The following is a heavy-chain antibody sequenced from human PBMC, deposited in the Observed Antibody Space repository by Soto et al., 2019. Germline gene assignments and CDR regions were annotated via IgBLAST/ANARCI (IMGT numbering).Heavy chain of an antibody. V-gene: IGHV3-15*01. CDR1: GFTFSNAW. Sequence: PGGSMRLSSAASGFTFSNAWMSWVSQAPWKGLEWVGRIIRKTDGGTTDYAAPVKGRFTISRDDSKNTLYLQMNSLKTDDTAVYYSTTYFDLPAFDIWGQGTMVTVSS. CDR2: IIRKTDGGTT. CDR3: TTYFDLPAFDI. J-gene: IGHJ3*02. D-gene: IGHD1-26*01.